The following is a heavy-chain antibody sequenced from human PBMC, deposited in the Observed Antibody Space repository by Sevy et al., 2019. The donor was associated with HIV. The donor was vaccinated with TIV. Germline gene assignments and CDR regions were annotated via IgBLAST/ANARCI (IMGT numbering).Heavy chain of an antibody. D-gene: IGHD1-26*01. CDR3: ARDLPKRGIVGLTRRASFDY. V-gene: IGHV6-1*01. Sequence: KQSQTLSLTCAISGDSVSSNSAAWNWIRQSPSRGLEWLGRTYYRSKWDTDYADSVKSRITITQDTSKNHSSLQLNSVTPEETAVYYCARDLPKRGIVGLTRRASFDYWGQGTLVTVSS. CDR2: TYYRSKWDT. CDR1: GDSVSSNSAA. J-gene: IGHJ4*02.